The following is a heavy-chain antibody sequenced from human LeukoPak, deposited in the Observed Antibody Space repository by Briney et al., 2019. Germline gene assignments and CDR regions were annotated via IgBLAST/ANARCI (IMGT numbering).Heavy chain of an antibody. CDR2: IIPIFGTA. CDR1: GGTFSSYA. D-gene: IGHD6-19*01. J-gene: IGHJ4*02. Sequence: SVKVSCKASGGTFSSYAISWVRQAPGQGLEWMGGIIPIFGTANYAQKFQGRVTITADESTSTAYMELSSLRSEDTAVYYCARGPSRMEQWLLPDWGQGTLVTVSS. CDR3: ARGPSRMEQWLLPD. V-gene: IGHV1-69*13.